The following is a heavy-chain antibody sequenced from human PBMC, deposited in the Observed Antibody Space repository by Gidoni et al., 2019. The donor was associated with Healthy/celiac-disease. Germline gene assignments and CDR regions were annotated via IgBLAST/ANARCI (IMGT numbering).Heavy chain of an antibody. D-gene: IGHD1-26*01. J-gene: IGHJ2*01. CDR2: ISGSGGST. CDR1: GFTFSSYA. CDR3: AKMKWGGVGAHYWYFDL. V-gene: IGHV3-23*04. Sequence: EVQLVEAGGGLVQPGGSLRLSCAASGFTFSSYAMRWVRQAPGKGLEWVSAISGSGGSTYYAASVKGRFTISRDNSKNTLYLQMNSLRAEDTAVYYCAKMKWGGVGAHYWYFDLWGRGTLVTVSS.